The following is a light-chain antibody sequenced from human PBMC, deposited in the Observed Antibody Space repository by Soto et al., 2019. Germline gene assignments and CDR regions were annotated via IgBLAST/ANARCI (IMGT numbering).Light chain of an antibody. Sequence: EIVMTQSPATLSVSPGERATLSCRASQSVSSNLAWYQKKPGQAPRLLIYGASTRATGIPARFSGSGSGTEVTLTISSLQSEDFAVYYCQQYNNWPRTFGQGTKVDIK. V-gene: IGKV3-15*01. J-gene: IGKJ1*01. CDR3: QQYNNWPRT. CDR2: GAS. CDR1: QSVSSN.